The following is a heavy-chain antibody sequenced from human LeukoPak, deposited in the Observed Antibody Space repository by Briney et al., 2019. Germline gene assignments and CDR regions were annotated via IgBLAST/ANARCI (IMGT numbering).Heavy chain of an antibody. D-gene: IGHD3-10*01. CDR3: ARVVVRGVMCIGY. CDR2: MNPNSGNT. J-gene: IGHJ4*02. CDR1: GYTFTSYD. V-gene: IGHV1-8*01. Sequence: ASAKVSCKASGYTFTSYDINWVRQATGQGLEWMGWMNPNSGNTGYAQKFQGRVTMTRNTSISTAYMELSSLRSEDTAVYYCARVVVRGVMCIGYWGQGTLVTVSS.